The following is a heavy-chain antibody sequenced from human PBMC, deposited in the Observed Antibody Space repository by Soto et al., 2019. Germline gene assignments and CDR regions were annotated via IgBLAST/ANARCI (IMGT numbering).Heavy chain of an antibody. J-gene: IGHJ5*02. Sequence: SETLSLTCTVSGGSISSSSYYWGWIRQPPGKGLEWIGSIYYSGSTYYNPSLKSRVTISVDTSKNQFSLKLSSVTAADTAVYYCARHLYYDILTGYLNWFDPWGQGTLVTVSA. CDR1: GGSISSSSYY. V-gene: IGHV4-39*01. D-gene: IGHD3-9*01. CDR2: IYYSGST. CDR3: ARHLYYDILTGYLNWFDP.